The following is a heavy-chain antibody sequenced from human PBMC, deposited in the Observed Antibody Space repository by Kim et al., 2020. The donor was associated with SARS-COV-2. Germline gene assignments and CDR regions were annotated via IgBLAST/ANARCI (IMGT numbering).Heavy chain of an antibody. CDR2: TYYRSKWYN. V-gene: IGHV6-1*01. J-gene: IGHJ4*02. Sequence: SQTLSLTCAISGDSVSSNSAAWNWIRQSPSRGLEWLGRTYYRSKWYNDYAVSVKSRITINPDTSKNQFSLQLNSVTPEDTAVYYCARAGSDYYDSSGYYRAFDYWGQGTLVTVSS. CDR3: ARAGSDYYDSSGYYRAFDY. CDR1: GDSVSSNSAA. D-gene: IGHD3-22*01.